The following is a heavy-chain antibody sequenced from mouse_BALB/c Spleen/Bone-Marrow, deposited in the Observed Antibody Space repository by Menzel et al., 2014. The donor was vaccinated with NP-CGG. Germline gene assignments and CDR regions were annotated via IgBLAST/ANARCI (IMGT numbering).Heavy chain of an antibody. CDR1: GFTFSNYW. V-gene: IGHV6-6*02. CDR3: TTGFAY. Sequence: EVKVEESGGGLVQPGGPIKLSCVASGFTFSNYWMNWVRQFPEKGLEWVAEIRLKSNNYATHYAESVKGRFTISRDDSKSSVYLQMNDLRAEDTGIYYCTTGFAYWGQGTLVTVSA. CDR2: IRLKSNNYAT. J-gene: IGHJ3*01.